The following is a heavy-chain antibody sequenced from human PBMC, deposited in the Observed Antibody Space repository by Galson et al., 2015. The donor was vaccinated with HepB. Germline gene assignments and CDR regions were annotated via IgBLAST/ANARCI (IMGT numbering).Heavy chain of an antibody. D-gene: IGHD2-2*02. Sequence: SLRLSCAASGFTFSSYDMHWVRQATGKGLEWVSAIGTAGDTYYPGSVKGRFTISRENAKNSLYLQMNSLRAGDTAVYYCARDCSSTSCYSFPPSGMDVWGKGTTVTVSS. CDR2: IGTAGDT. CDR3: ARDCSSTSCYSFPPSGMDV. V-gene: IGHV3-13*01. J-gene: IGHJ6*04. CDR1: GFTFSSYD.